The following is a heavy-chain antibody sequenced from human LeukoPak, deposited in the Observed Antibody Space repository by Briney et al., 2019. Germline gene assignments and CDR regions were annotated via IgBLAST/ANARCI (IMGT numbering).Heavy chain of an antibody. CDR3: ARGGWGLLWFGELLYAGYFDY. CDR2: INHSGST. V-gene: IGHV4-34*01. Sequence: SETLSLTCAVYGGSFSGYYWSWIRQPPGKGLEWIGEINHSGSTNYNPSLKSRVTISVDTSKNQFSLKLSSVTAADTAVYYCARGGWGLLWFGELLYAGYFDYWGQGTTVTVSS. CDR1: GGSFSGYY. D-gene: IGHD3-10*01. J-gene: IGHJ4*03.